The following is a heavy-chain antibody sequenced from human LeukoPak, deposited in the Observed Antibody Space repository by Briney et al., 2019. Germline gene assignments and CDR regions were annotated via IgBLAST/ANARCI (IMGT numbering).Heavy chain of an antibody. Sequence: GASVKVSCKASGGTFSSYAISWVRQAPGQGLEWMGGIIPISGTANYAQKFQGRVTITADESTSTAYMELSSLRSEGTAVYYCAREGKLPFDYWGQGTLVTVSS. J-gene: IGHJ4*02. D-gene: IGHD1-26*01. CDR3: AREGKLPFDY. V-gene: IGHV1-69*13. CDR2: IIPISGTA. CDR1: GGTFSSYA.